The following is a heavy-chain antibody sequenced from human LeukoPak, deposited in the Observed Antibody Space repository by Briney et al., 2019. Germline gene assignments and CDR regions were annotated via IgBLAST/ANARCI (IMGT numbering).Heavy chain of an antibody. Sequence: GGSLRLSCAASGFTFSSYNMNWVRQAPGKGLEWVSYISSSSSYIYYADSVKGRFTISRDNAKNSLYLQMNSLRAEDTAVYYCARDLAGAPTNFDYWGQGTLVTVSS. CDR2: ISSSSSYI. V-gene: IGHV3-21*05. J-gene: IGHJ4*02. D-gene: IGHD3-16*01. CDR1: GFTFSSYN. CDR3: ARDLAGAPTNFDY.